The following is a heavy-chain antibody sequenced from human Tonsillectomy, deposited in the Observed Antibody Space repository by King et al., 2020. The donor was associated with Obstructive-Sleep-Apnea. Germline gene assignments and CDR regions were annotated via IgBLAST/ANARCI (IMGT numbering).Heavy chain of an antibody. CDR1: GFTFSSYA. Sequence: VQLVESGGGLVQPGGSLRLSCAASGFTFSSYAMSWVRQAPGKGLEWVSTISGSGGSTYSADSVKGRFTISRDNSRNTLYRQMNSLRAEDTAVYYCAKDIVLVRGFDYWGQGTLVTVSS. V-gene: IGHV3-23*04. CDR3: AKDIVLVRGFDY. D-gene: IGHD2-8*01. J-gene: IGHJ4*02. CDR2: ISGSGGST.